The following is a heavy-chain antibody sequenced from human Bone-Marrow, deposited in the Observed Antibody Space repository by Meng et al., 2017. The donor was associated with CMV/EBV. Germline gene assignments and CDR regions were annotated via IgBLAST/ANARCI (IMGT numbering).Heavy chain of an antibody. J-gene: IGHJ4*02. V-gene: IGHV3-30*04. D-gene: IGHD1-26*01. CDR2: ISYDGSNK. CDR1: GFTFSSYA. Sequence: GESLKISCAASGFTFSSYAMHWVCQAPGKGLEWVAVISYDGSNKYYADSVKGRFTISRDNSKNTLYLQMNSLRAEDTAVYYCAKPILTRLSGSYGLGYWGQGTLVTVSS. CDR3: AKPILTRLSGSYGLGY.